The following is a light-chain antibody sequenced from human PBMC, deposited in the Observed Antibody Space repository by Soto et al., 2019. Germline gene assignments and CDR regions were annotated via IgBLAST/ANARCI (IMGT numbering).Light chain of an antibody. CDR1: SSNIGAGYD. J-gene: IGLJ1*01. CDR3: QSYDSSLSGYV. V-gene: IGLV1-40*01. Sequence: QSVLTQPPSVSGAPGQRVTISCIGSSSNIGAGYDVHWYQQLPGTAPKLLIYGNSNRPSGVPDRFSGSKSGTSASLAITGLHSDDEADYYCQSYDSSLSGYVFGTGTKVTVL. CDR2: GNS.